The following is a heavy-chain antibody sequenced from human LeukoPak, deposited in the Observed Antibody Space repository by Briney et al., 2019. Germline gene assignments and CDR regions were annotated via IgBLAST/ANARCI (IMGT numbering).Heavy chain of an antibody. D-gene: IGHD1-26*01. CDR3: ARVGIVGATNGYYYYGMDV. J-gene: IGHJ6*02. Sequence: GGSLRLSCEASGVTVSSNYMSWVRQAPGKGLEWVSVIYSGGSTYYVDSVKGRFTISRDNSKNTLYLQMNSLRAEDTAVYYCARVGIVGATNGYYYYGMDVWGQGTTVTVSS. CDR2: IYSGGST. CDR1: GVTVSSNY. V-gene: IGHV3-53*01.